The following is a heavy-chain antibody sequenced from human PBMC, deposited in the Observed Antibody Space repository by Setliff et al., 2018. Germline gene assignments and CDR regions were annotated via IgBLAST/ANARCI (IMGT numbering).Heavy chain of an antibody. CDR3: ARVGDYMWFYYNYYMDV. V-gene: IGHV5-51*01. D-gene: IGHD3-10*01. CDR2: IFPGNSAT. CDR1: GYTFTDYW. J-gene: IGHJ6*03. Sequence: PGESLKISCKTSGYTFTDYWIGWVRQMPGKGLEWMGIIFPGNSATKYSPSFQGQVTMSADKSISTAYLQWSSLEASDTAIYYCARVGDYMWFYYNYYMDVWGKGATVTVSS.